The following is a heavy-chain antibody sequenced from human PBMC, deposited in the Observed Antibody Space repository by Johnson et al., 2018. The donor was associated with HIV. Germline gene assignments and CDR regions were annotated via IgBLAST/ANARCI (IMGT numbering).Heavy chain of an antibody. CDR2: ISFDGSNK. D-gene: IGHD3-3*01. J-gene: IGHJ3*01. V-gene: IGHV3-30*04. Sequence: VQLVESGGGVVRPGGSLRLSCAASGFTFSSYAMHWVRQAPGKGLEWVAVISFDGSNKYYADSVKGLFTISRDNSNNTLYLQMNSLRAEDTAVYYCAKDKFMFLENPVDAFDVRGQGTMVTFSS. CDR3: AKDKFMFLENPVDAFDV. CDR1: GFTFSSYA.